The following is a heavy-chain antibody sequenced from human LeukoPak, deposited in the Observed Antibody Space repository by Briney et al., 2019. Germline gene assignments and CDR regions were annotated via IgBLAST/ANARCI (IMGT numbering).Heavy chain of an antibody. D-gene: IGHD5-12*01. CDR1: GFTFNNYE. CDR2: ISTSGKTI. J-gene: IGHJ4*02. CDR3: ARDPAVHSGDDLGLDH. V-gene: IGHV3-48*03. Sequence: GGSLRLSCAASGFTFNNYEMNWVRQAPGKGLEWLSYISTSGKTIYYAESVKGRFTISRDNAKKSLNLQMNSLRAEDTAVYYCARDPAVHSGDDLGLDHWGQGTLVTVSS.